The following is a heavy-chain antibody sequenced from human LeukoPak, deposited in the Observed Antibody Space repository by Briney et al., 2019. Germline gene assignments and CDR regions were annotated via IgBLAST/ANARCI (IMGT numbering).Heavy chain of an antibody. CDR1: GGSISSYY. Sequence: SETLSLTCTVSGGSISSYYWSWIRQPPGKGLEWIGYIYYSGSTNYNPSLKSRVTISVDTSKNQFSLKLSSVTAADTAVYYCARGFRGPAASGGFDIWGQGTRVTVSS. V-gene: IGHV4-59*08. CDR3: ARGFRGPAASGGFDI. CDR2: IYYSGST. D-gene: IGHD2-2*01. J-gene: IGHJ3*02.